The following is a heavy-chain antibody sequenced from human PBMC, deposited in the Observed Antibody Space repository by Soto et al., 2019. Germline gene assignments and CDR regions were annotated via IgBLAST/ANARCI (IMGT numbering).Heavy chain of an antibody. CDR1: GDSISSGGFS. CDR2: IYHSGTS. J-gene: IGHJ3*02. V-gene: IGHV4-30-2*01. CDR3: ATQWLVYDAFDI. Sequence: SETLSLTCAVSGDSISSGGFSWSWIRQPPGKGLEWIGYIYHSGTSFYNPSLKSRVTISVDGSKNQFSLKLSSVTAADTAVYYCATQWLVYDAFDIWGQGTMVTVSS. D-gene: IGHD6-19*01.